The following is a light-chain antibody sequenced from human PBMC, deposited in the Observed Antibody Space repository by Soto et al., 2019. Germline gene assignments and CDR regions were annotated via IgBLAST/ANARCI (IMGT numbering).Light chain of an antibody. CDR2: WAS. CDR3: QQYYTTPYT. CDR1: QSDLYSSNKKNK. V-gene: IGKV4-1*01. J-gene: IGKJ2*01. Sequence: DIVMTQSPDSLAVSLGERATINCKSSQSDLYSSNKKNKLAWYQQKPGQPPKLLIYWASTREFGVHDRFSGSGSGTDFTLTITSLQAEDVAVYYCQQYYTTPYTFGQGTRLEIK.